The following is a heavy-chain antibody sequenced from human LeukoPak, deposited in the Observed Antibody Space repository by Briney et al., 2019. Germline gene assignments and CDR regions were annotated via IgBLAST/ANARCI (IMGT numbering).Heavy chain of an antibody. CDR2: IYHSGST. V-gene: IGHV4-38-2*01. CDR1: GYSISSGYY. D-gene: IGHD3-22*01. Sequence: SETLSLTCAVSGYSISSGYYWGWIRQPPGKGLEWIGSIYHSGSTYYNPSLESRVTISVDTSKNQFSLKLSSVTAADTAVYYCARVIDSSGPDYWGQGTLVTVSS. J-gene: IGHJ4*02. CDR3: ARVIDSSGPDY.